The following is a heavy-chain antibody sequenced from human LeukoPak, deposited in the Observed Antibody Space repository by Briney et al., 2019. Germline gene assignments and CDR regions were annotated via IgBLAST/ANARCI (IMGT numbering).Heavy chain of an antibody. CDR1: GGSISGSY. J-gene: IGHJ5*02. D-gene: IGHD5-12*01. Sequence: SVTLSLNCTVSGGSISGSYWNWNRQPPGKGLEWIGCIHDSGTTNYNPSLKSRVTISLHTSKNQFSLRLTSVTAADTAVYYCAIEHDGATYSNLWGQGTLVAVSS. CDR2: IHDSGTT. V-gene: IGHV4-59*01. CDR3: AIEHDGATYSNL.